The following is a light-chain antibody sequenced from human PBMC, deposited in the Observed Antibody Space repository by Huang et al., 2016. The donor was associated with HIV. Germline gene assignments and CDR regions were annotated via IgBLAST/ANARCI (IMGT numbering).Light chain of an antibody. Sequence: DTQMTQSPSTLSASVGDRVTIPCRASQNIGTYLDWYQLKPGKGPKLLIYKASSLESGVPSRFIGSGSGTEFTLTISSLQPDDFATYYCQQYNAYFPYTFGQGTKVEIK. CDR1: QNIGTY. CDR2: KAS. J-gene: IGKJ2*01. CDR3: QQYNAYFPYT. V-gene: IGKV1-5*03.